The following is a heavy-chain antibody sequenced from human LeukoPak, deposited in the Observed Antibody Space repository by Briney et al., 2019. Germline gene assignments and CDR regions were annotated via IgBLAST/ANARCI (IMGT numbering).Heavy chain of an antibody. CDR2: IYYSGST. CDR1: GGSIGSYY. CDR3: ARHYYDSSGYPEYFQH. V-gene: IGHV4-59*08. J-gene: IGHJ1*01. D-gene: IGHD3-22*01. Sequence: SETLSLTCTVSGGSIGSYYWSWIRQPPGKGLEWIGYIYYSGSTNYNPSLKSRVTISVDTSKNQFSLKLSSVTAADTAVYYCARHYYDSSGYPEYFQHWGQGTLVTVSS.